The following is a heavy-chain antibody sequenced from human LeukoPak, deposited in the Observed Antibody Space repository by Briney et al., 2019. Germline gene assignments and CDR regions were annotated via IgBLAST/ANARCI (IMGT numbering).Heavy chain of an antibody. CDR2: INHSGST. D-gene: IGHD6-6*01. Sequence: PSETLSLTCAVYGGSFSGYYWSWIRQPPGKGLEWIGEINHSGSTNYNPSLKSRVTISVDTSKNQFSLKLSSVTAADTAVYYCATRIAARPSDYWGQGTLVTVSS. V-gene: IGHV4-34*01. CDR3: ATRIAARPSDY. CDR1: GGSFSGYY. J-gene: IGHJ4*02.